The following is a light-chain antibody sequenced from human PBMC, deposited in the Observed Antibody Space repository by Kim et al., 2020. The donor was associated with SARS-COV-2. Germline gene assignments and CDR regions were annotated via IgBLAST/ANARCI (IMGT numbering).Light chain of an antibody. Sequence: IVMTQSPATLSVSPGERATLSCRASQSVSSNLAWYQQKPGQAPRLLIYGASTRVTDIPARFSGSGSGTDFTLTISSLQSEDFAVYYCQHYNNLPLTFGGGTKLEI. CDR1: QSVSSN. V-gene: IGKV3D-15*01. CDR3: QHYNNLPLT. CDR2: GAS. J-gene: IGKJ4*01.